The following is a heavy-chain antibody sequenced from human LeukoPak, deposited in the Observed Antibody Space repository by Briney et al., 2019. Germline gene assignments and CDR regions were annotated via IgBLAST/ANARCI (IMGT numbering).Heavy chain of an antibody. CDR2: ISGRSNYI. CDR1: GFTFSSYS. Sequence: GGSLRLSCAASGFTFSSYSMNWVRQAPGKGLEWVSFISGRSNYIYYADSVRGRFTISRDNSKNTLYLQMNSLRAEDTAVYYCAKGSASTDYYDSSGYYYGYFDYWGQGTLVTVSS. J-gene: IGHJ4*02. CDR3: AKGSASTDYYDSSGYYYGYFDY. D-gene: IGHD3-22*01. V-gene: IGHV3-21*04.